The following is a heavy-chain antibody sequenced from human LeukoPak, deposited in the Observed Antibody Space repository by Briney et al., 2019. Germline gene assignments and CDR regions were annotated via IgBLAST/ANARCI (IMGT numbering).Heavy chain of an antibody. J-gene: IGHJ6*03. D-gene: IGHD3-22*01. V-gene: IGHV4-39*07. CDR3: AREALIEGFYYYMDV. CDR2: IYYSGST. Sequence: SSETLSLTCTVSGGSISSSSYYWGWIRQPPGKGLEWIGSIYYSGSTYYNPSLKSRVTISVDTSKNQFSLKVTSVTAADTAVYFCAREALIEGFYYYMDVWGKGTTVTVSS. CDR1: GGSISSSSYY.